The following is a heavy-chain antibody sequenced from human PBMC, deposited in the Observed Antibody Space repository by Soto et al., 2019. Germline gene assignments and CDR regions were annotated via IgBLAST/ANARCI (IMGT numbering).Heavy chain of an antibody. V-gene: IGHV1-2*02. CDR2: INPHTGDT. CDR3: AREGGAAPGARREWYLDL. D-gene: IGHD6-25*01. Sequence: QVQLVQSGAEVKKPGASVTVSCKTSGYPLTDFYIHWVRQAPGQGLEWMAWINPHTGDTNTALKFQGRVTMTRDTSNNTAFMELTRLSSDDTAVYYCAREGGAAPGARREWYLDLWGRGTLVSVS. CDR1: GYPLTDFY. J-gene: IGHJ2*01.